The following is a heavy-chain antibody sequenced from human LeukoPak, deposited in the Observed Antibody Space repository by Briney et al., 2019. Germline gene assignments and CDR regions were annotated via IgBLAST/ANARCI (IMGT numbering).Heavy chain of an antibody. V-gene: IGHV3-7*01. CDR3: ARVEGGRWFGEMSN. D-gene: IGHD3-10*01. CDR1: GFTFSSYW. Sequence: GGSLRLSCAASGFTFSSYWMSWVRQAPGKGLEWVANIKQDGSEKYYVDSVKGRFTISRDNAKNSLYLQMNSLRAEDTAVYYCARVEGGRWFGEMSNWGQGTLVTVSS. J-gene: IGHJ4*02. CDR2: IKQDGSEK.